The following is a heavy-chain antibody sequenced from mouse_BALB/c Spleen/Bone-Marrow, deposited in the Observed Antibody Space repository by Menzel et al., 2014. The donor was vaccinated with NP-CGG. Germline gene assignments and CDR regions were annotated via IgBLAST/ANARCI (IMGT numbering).Heavy chain of an antibody. CDR2: INPSNGRT. Sequence: VQRVESGSVLVRPGASVKLSCKASGYTFTGYWMHWVKQRPGQGLEWIGEINPSNGRTNYNEKFKSMATLTVDKSSSTAYMQLSSLTSEDSAVFYCARSDGYDVLYYFDYWGQGTTLTVSS. D-gene: IGHD2-2*01. CDR3: ARSDGYDVLYYFDY. J-gene: IGHJ2*01. CDR1: GYTFTGYW. V-gene: IGHV1S81*02.